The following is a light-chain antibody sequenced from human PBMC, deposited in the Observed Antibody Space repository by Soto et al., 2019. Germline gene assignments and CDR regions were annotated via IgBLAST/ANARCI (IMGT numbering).Light chain of an antibody. CDR3: QQYGSSPYT. J-gene: IGKJ2*01. CDR2: GAS. CDR1: QSVSSSY. Sequence: IVLTHSPGTLSSSPGERSTLSFMASQSVSSSYLAWYQQKPGQAPRLLIYGASSRATGIPDRFSGTGSGTDFTLTISRLEPEDFAVYYCQQYGSSPYTFGLGTKVDIK. V-gene: IGKV3-20*01.